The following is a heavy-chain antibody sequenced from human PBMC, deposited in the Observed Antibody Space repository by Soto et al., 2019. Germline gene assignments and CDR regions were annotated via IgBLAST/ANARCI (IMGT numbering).Heavy chain of an antibody. CDR2: IYYSGFT. D-gene: IGHD5-18*01. J-gene: IGHJ6*02. CDR1: GGSITSGGYY. CDR3: AKVDTAMGEYYYYGRDV. V-gene: IGHV4-31*03. Sequence: SETLSLTCTVSGGSITSGGYYWSWIRQHPGKGLEWIGYIYYSGFTYYNPSLKSRVTISVDTSKNQFSLKLSSVTAADTAVYYCAKVDTAMGEYYYYGRDVWGQGTTVTVS.